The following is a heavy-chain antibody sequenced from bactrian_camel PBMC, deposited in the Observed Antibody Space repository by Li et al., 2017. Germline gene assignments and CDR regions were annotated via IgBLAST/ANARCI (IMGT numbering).Heavy chain of an antibody. J-gene: IGHJ6*01. CDR2: IRRDGSI. D-gene: IGHD1*01. Sequence: VQLVESGGGLVQPGGSLRLSCAASGYIGSWCGMYWYRQAPGKERDLVSSIRRDGSITYADSVKGRFSISRDNAKNTAYLQMNSLTPEVTAVYYCASDRRCLSLGWTKSSSFRYWGQGTQVTVS. V-gene: IGHV3S53*01. CDR3: ASDRRCLSLGWTKSSSFRY. CDR1: GYIGSWCG.